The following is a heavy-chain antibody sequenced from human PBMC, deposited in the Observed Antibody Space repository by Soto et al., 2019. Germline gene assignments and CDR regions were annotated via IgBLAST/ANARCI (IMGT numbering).Heavy chain of an antibody. D-gene: IGHD6-19*01. Sequence: QVQLQESGPRLVRPSETLSLTCNVSGGPISGDYYWTWIRQPPGKGLEWIGYIFYTGSTYYNPSLTSRVTMSVDTSKNQFSLRLSSVTAADTAVYYCVREGVGFVSSGYPSGYFDFWGQGILVTVS. J-gene: IGHJ4*02. CDR3: VREGVGFVSSGYPSGYFDF. CDR2: IFYTGST. V-gene: IGHV4-30-4*01. CDR1: GGPISGDYY.